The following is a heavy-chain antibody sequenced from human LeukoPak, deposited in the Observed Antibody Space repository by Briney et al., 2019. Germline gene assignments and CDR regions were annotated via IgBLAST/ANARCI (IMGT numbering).Heavy chain of an antibody. V-gene: IGHV4-39*01. CDR2: IYYSGST. Sequence: SETLSLTCAVSGGSISSSSYYWGWIRQPPGKGLEWIGSIYYSGSTYYNPSLKSRVTISVDTSKNQFSLKLSSVTAADTAVYYCARHEELLRNFDYWGQGTLVTVSS. D-gene: IGHD1-26*01. CDR1: GGSISSSSYY. J-gene: IGHJ4*02. CDR3: ARHEELLRNFDY.